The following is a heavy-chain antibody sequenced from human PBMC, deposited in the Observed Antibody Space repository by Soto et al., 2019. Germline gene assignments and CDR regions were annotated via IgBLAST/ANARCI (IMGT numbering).Heavy chain of an antibody. CDR3: ASKIRGAHYYYYGMDV. J-gene: IGHJ6*02. V-gene: IGHV1-69*13. Sequence: SVNVSCKASGGTFSSYAISWVRQAPGQGLEWMGGIIPIFGTANYAQKFQGRVTITADESTSTAYMELSSLRSEDTAVYYCASKIRGAHYYYYGMDVWGQGTTVTVSS. D-gene: IGHD1-26*01. CDR2: IIPIFGTA. CDR1: GGTFSSYA.